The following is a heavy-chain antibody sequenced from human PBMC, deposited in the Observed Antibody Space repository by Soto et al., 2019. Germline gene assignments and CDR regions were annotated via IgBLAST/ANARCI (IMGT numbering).Heavy chain of an antibody. CDR2: ISSSSSTI. CDR3: ARDKGRSPLDY. D-gene: IGHD2-15*01. J-gene: IGHJ4*02. V-gene: IGHV3-48*01. CDR1: GFTFSSYS. Sequence: EVQLVESGGGLVQPGGSLRLSCAASGFTFSSYSMNWVRQAPGKGLEWVSYISSSSSTIYYADSVKGRFTISRNNAKYSLYLQMNGLRAEDTAVYYCARDKGRSPLDYWGQGTLVTVSS.